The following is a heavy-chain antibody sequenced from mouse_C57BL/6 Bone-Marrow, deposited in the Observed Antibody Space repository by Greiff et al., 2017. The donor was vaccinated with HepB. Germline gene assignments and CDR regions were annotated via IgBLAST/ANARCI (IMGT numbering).Heavy chain of an antibody. CDR2: IYPRSGNT. CDR3: ARKGAWFAY. CDR1: GYTFTSYG. Sequence: QVQLQQSGAELARPGASVKLSCKASGYTFTSYGISWVKQRTGQGLEWIGEIYPRSGNTYYNEKFEGKATLTADKSSSTAYMELRSLTSEDSAVYFCARKGAWFAYWGQGTLVTVSA. J-gene: IGHJ3*01. V-gene: IGHV1-81*01.